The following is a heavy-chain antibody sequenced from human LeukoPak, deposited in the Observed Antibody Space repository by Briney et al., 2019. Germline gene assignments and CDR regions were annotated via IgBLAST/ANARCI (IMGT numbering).Heavy chain of an antibody. J-gene: IGHJ6*02. Sequence: PSVTVSCTASGYTFTSYDINSVRQAPGQGLEGMGWMTLSSGNTAYAKKCQSRVTMARNTSISTAYMELSSLRSEDTAVYYCARGGPYSYGYVGIFGYGSTYYYGMDVCGQGGTVTVSS. V-gene: IGHV1-8*01. D-gene: IGHD5-18*01. CDR1: GYTFTSYD. CDR2: MTLSSGNT. CDR3: ARGGPYSYGYVGIFGYGSTYYYGMDV.